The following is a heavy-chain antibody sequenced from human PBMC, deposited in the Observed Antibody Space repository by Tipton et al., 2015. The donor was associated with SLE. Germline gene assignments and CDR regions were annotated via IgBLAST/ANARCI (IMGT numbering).Heavy chain of an antibody. CDR1: GGSISSHY. V-gene: IGHV4-59*11. J-gene: IGHJ3*02. D-gene: IGHD4/OR15-4a*01. CDR2: IYYSGST. Sequence: GLVKPSETLSLTCTVPGGSISSHYWSWIRQPPGKGLEWIGYIYYSGSTNYNPSLKSRVTISVDTSKNQFSLKLSSVTAADTAVYYCARVPYGANDAFDIWGQGTMVTVSS. CDR3: ARVPYGANDAFDI.